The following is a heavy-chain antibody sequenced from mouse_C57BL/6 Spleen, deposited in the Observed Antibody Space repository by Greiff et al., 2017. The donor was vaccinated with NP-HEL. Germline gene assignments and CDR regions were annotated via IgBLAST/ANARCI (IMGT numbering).Heavy chain of an antibody. D-gene: IGHD4-1*01. CDR1: GFTFTDYY. J-gene: IGHJ4*01. CDR2: IRNKANGYTT. V-gene: IGHV7-3*01. Sequence: EVKVVESGGGLVQPGGSLSLSCAASGFTFTDYYMSWVRQPPGKALEWLGFIRNKANGYTTEYSASVKGRFTISRDNSQSILYLQMNALRAEDSATYYCARNWDGGAMDYWGQGTSVTVSS. CDR3: ARNWDGGAMDY.